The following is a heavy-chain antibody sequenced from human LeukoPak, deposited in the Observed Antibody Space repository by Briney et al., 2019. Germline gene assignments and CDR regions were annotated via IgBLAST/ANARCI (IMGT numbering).Heavy chain of an antibody. CDR3: AREPGNVWRMFYFDL. V-gene: IGHV4-39*02. CDR1: GGSISSSTYY. CDR2: IYYSGST. J-gene: IGHJ4*02. Sequence: KPSETLSLTCTVSGGSISSSTYYWGWIRQPPGEGLEWIGTIYYSGSTYYNPSLNSRVTISGDTSKNQFSLKLTSVTAADTAVYYCAREPGNVWRMFYFDLWGQGILVTVSS. D-gene: IGHD2-8*01.